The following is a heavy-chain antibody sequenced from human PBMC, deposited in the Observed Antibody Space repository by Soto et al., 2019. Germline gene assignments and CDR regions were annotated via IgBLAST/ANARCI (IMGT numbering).Heavy chain of an antibody. CDR1: GGTFSSYT. Sequence: SVKVSCQASGGTFSSYTISWVRQAPGQGLEWIGRIIPILGIANYAQKFQGRVTITADKSTSTSYMELSSLRSEDTAVYYCAAELYLGGDCCHFDYWGLGTLVTVSS. D-gene: IGHD2-21*02. CDR3: AAELYLGGDCCHFDY. CDR2: IIPILGIA. J-gene: IGHJ4*02. V-gene: IGHV1-69*02.